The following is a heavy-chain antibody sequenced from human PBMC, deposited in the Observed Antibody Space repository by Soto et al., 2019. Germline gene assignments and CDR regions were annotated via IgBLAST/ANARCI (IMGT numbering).Heavy chain of an antibody. CDR3: ARWGLSGGSYFDY. CDR1: GFTVSNNY. J-gene: IGHJ4*02. Sequence: GGSLRLSCAASGFTVSNNYMSWVRQAPGKGLEWVSVIYSGGSTYYADSVKGRFTISRDNSKNTLYLQMNSLRAEDTAVYYCARWGLSGGSYFDYWGQGTLVTVSS. D-gene: IGHD2-15*01. CDR2: IYSGGST. V-gene: IGHV3-66*01.